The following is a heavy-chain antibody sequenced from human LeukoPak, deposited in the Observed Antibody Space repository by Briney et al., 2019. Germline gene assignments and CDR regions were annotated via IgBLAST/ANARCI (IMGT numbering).Heavy chain of an antibody. CDR3: ARDYCSSTSCLFDY. D-gene: IGHD2-2*01. Sequence: ASVKVSCKASGYTFTGYHLHWVRQAPGHGLEWMGRINPNSGDTIYAQKFQGWVTLTRDTSISTAYMELSRLRSDDTAVYYCARDYCSSTSCLFDYWGQGTLVTVSS. J-gene: IGHJ4*02. CDR1: GYTFTGYH. CDR2: INPNSGDT. V-gene: IGHV1-2*04.